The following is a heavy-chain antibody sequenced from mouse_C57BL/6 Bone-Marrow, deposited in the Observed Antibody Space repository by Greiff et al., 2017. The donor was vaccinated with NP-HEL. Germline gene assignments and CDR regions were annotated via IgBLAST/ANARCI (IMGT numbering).Heavy chain of an antibody. Sequence: QVQLQQSGAELARPGASVKLSCKASGYTFTSYGISWVKQRTGQGLEWIGEIYPRSGNTYYNEKFKGKAILIADNTSSTAYIELPRQKSEVSTVYFCARREDYYGYWGQGTTLTVSS. V-gene: IGHV1-81*01. CDR3: ARREDYYGY. J-gene: IGHJ2*01. CDR2: IYPRSGNT. CDR1: GYTFTSYG.